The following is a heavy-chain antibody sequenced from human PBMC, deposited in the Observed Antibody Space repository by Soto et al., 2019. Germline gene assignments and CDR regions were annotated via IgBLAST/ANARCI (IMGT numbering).Heavy chain of an antibody. CDR1: GYTFNTYS. J-gene: IGHJ4*02. CDR3: ARENVLSYVDTARVDYLDY. V-gene: IGHV1-18*01. D-gene: IGHD5-18*01. Sequence: QVQLVQSGAEVKKPGASVQVSCTASGYTFNTYSISWVRQAPGQGLEWMGWISGYNGDTHYAQKFQGRVTMTTDTTTSTAYMELRSLRSDDTAMYYCARENVLSYVDTARVDYLDYWGQGTLVTVSS. CDR2: ISGYNGDT.